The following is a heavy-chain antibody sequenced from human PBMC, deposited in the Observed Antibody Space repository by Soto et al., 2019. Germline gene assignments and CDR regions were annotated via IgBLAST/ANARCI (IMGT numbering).Heavy chain of an antibody. D-gene: IGHD2-15*01. CDR1: VDSHSRYL. CDR2: VIPNLGVT. CDR3: LIDKGYGSGTSCPVLDF. V-gene: IGHV1-69*04. Sequence: NLSRKTSVDSHSRYLGSCVRQTNGQGREWMGRVIPNLGVTNYAKKFQGRFTIVVDTSTSTAYMELNSLRYEDTAVYYFLIDKGYGSGTSCPVLDFWVKGSLVIVS. J-gene: IGHJ4*02.